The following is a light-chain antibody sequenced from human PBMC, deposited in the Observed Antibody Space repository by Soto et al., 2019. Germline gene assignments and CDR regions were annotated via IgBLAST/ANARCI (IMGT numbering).Light chain of an antibody. CDR1: SSDVGGYNY. V-gene: IGLV2-8*01. Sequence: QSALTQPPSASGSPGQSVTISCTGTSSDVGGYNYVSWYQQHPGKAPKLMIYEVSKRPSGVPDRFSGSKSGNTASPTVAGLHAEDEDDYYCSSYAGSNNVVFGGGTKLTVL. J-gene: IGLJ2*01. CDR2: EVS. CDR3: SSYAGSNNVV.